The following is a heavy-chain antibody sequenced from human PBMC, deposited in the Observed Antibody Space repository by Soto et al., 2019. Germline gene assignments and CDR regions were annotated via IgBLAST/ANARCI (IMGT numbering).Heavy chain of an antibody. CDR1: GYTFTGYA. V-gene: IGHV1-3*05. CDR2: INAGNGNT. Sequence: QVQLVQSGAEEKKPGASVKVSCKASGYTFTGYAMHWVRQAPGQRIEWMGWINAGNGNTKYSQKSQGRVTITRDTSASTAYMELSSLRSEDTAVYYCASAVAVTADFDYWGQGTLVTVSS. D-gene: IGHD2-21*02. J-gene: IGHJ4*02. CDR3: ASAVAVTADFDY.